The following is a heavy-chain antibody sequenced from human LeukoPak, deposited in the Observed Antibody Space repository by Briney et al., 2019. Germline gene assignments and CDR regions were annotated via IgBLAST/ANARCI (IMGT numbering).Heavy chain of an antibody. CDR1: GYTFTNYG. V-gene: IGHV1-18*01. D-gene: IGHD3-10*01. Sequence: ASVKVSCKASGYTFTNYGISWVRQAPGQGLDWMGWISAYNGNTNYAQKFQGRVTMTKDTFTSTAYMELRSLRSDDTAVYYCARDPTMVRGVQPGGYWGQGTLVTVSS. J-gene: IGHJ4*02. CDR3: ARDPTMVRGVQPGGY. CDR2: ISAYNGNT.